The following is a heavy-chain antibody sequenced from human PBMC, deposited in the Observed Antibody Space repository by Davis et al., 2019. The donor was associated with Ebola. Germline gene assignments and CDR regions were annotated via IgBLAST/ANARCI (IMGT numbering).Heavy chain of an antibody. CDR3: AGGPLVVPAADCMDV. CDR1: GFNFSNYA. D-gene: IGHD2-2*01. J-gene: IGHJ6*02. Sequence: GESLKISCAASGFNFSNYAMNWVRQAPGKGLEWVSSISSSSSYIYYADSVKGRFTISRDNAKNSLYLQMNSLRAEDTAVYYCAGGPLVVPAADCMDVWGQGTTVTVSS. V-gene: IGHV3-21*01. CDR2: ISSSSSYI.